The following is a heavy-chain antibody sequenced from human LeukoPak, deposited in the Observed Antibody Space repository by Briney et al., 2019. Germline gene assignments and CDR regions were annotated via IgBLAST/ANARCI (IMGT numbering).Heavy chain of an antibody. D-gene: IGHD3-10*01. CDR3: ARGRGVRGVIHDWFDP. Sequence: ASVKVSCKASGGTFSSYAINWVRQATGQGLEWMGWMNPNSGNTGYAQKFQGGVTMTRNTSISTAYMELSSLRSEDTAVYYCARGRGVRGVIHDWFDPWGQGTLVIVSS. CDR2: MNPNSGNT. J-gene: IGHJ5*02. CDR1: GGTFSSYA. V-gene: IGHV1-8*02.